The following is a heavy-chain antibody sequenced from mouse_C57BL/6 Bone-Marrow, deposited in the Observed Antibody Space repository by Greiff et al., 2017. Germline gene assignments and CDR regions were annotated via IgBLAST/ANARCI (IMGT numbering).Heavy chain of an antibody. Sequence: QVQLKESGPELVKPGASVKISCKASGYAFSSSWMNWVKQRPGKGLEWIGRIYPGDGDTNYNGKFKGKATLTADKSSSTAYMQLSSLTSEDSAVYFCASPYYYGTDYFDYWGQGTTLTVSS. V-gene: IGHV1-82*01. D-gene: IGHD1-1*01. CDR3: ASPYYYGTDYFDY. CDR1: GYAFSSSW. J-gene: IGHJ2*01. CDR2: IYPGDGDT.